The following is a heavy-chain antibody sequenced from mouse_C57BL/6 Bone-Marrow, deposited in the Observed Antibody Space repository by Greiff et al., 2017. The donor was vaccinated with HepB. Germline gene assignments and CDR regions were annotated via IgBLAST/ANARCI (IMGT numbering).Heavy chain of an antibody. J-gene: IGHJ4*01. CDR1: GYTFTDYY. D-gene: IGHD1-1*01. CDR3: ARSRYYYGSSYVLYAMDY. Sequence: VQLQQSGPELVKPGASVKISCKASGYTFTDYYMNWVKQSHGKSLEWIGDINPNNGGTSYNQKFKGKATLTVDKSSSTAYMELRSLTSEDSAVYYCARSRYYYGSSYVLYAMDYWGQGTSVTVSS. V-gene: IGHV1-26*01. CDR2: INPNNGGT.